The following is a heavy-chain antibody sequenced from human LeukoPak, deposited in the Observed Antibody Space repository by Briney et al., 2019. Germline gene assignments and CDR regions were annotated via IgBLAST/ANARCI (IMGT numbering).Heavy chain of an antibody. CDR3: ARHTWDATWLDP. D-gene: IGHD5-24*01. J-gene: IGHJ5*02. V-gene: IGHV4-59*01. CDR1: SGSISSYY. Sequence: SETLSLTCTVSSGSISSYYGSWIRQPPGKGLEGIGYISYTGSTKFNPSLKSRVTMSVDTSKNQFSLTLRPVTAADTAVYYCARHTWDATWLDPWGQGTLVTVSS. CDR2: ISYTGST.